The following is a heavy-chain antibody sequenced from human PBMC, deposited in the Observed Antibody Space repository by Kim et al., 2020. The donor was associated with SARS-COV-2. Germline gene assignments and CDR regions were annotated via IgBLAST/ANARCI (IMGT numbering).Heavy chain of an antibody. D-gene: IGHD2-21*01. J-gene: IGHJ4*02. V-gene: IGHV4-39*01. CDR3: ARHVTVHIQIVVVIATTFDY. CDR1: GGSISSSSYY. Sequence: SETLSLTCTVSGGSISSSSYYWGWIRQPPGKGLEWIGSIYYSGSTYYNPSLKSRVTISVDTSKNQFSLKLSSVTAADTAVYYCARHVTVHIQIVVVIATTFDYWGQGTLVTVSS. CDR2: IYYSGST.